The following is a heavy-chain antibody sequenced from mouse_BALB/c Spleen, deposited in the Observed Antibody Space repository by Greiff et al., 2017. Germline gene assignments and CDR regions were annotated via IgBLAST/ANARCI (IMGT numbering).Heavy chain of an antibody. Sequence: QVQLQQSGPELVRPGVSVKISCKGSGYTFTDYAMHWVKQSHAKSLEWIGVISTYYGNTNYNQKFKGKATMTVDKSSSTAYMELARLTSEDSAIYYCARSHSTTVVATDYFDYWGQGTTLTVSS. CDR1: GYTFTDYA. CDR3: ARSHSTTVVATDYFDY. D-gene: IGHD1-1*01. J-gene: IGHJ2*01. CDR2: ISTYYGNT. V-gene: IGHV1-67*01.